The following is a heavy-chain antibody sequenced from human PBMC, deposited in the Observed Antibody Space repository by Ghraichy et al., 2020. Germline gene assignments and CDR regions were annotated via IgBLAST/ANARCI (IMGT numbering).Heavy chain of an antibody. V-gene: IGHV1-2*02. CDR2: INPNSGGT. CDR1: GYTFTGYY. J-gene: IGHJ4*02. D-gene: IGHD4-23*01. Sequence: ASVKVSCKASGYTFTGYYMHWVRQAPGQGLEWMGWINPNSGGTNYAQKFQGRVTMTRDTSINTAYMELSRLRSDDTAVYYCARVLDYGGNSAVFDYWGQGTLVTVSS. CDR3: ARVLDYGGNSAVFDY.